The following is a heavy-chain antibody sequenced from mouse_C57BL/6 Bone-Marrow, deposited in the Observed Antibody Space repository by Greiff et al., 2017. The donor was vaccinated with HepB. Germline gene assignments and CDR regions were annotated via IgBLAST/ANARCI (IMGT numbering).Heavy chain of an antibody. V-gene: IGHV5-6*01. CDR2: ISSGGSYT. CDR3: ARMTYDGYYPYAMDY. D-gene: IGHD2-3*01. Sequence: EVQRVESGGDLVKPGGSLKLSCAASGFTFSSYGMSWVRQTPDKRLEWVATISSGGSYTYYPDSVKGRFTISRDNAKNTLYLQMSSLKSEDTAMYYCARMTYDGYYPYAMDYWGQGTSVTVSS. CDR1: GFTFSSYG. J-gene: IGHJ4*01.